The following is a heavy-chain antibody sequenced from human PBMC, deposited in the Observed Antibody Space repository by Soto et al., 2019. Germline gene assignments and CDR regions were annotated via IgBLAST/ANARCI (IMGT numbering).Heavy chain of an antibody. J-gene: IGHJ6*02. D-gene: IGHD2-2*03. CDR3: VRYHGYCTSRRFYSDYFYYGMDV. CDR1: GDTFSSYG. CDR2: IIPMYGTA. V-gene: IGHV1-69*01. Sequence: QVQLVQSGAEVKKPGSSVKVSCKVSGDTFSSYGISWVRQAPGQGLEWMGGIIPMYGTANYSQKFQGRVTITADEPTTAAYMELSGLRSEDPAVYLCVRYHGYCTSRRFYSDYFYYGMDVWGQGTTVTVSS.